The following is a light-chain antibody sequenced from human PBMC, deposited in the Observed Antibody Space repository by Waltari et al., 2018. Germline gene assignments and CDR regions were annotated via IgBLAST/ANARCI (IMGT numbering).Light chain of an antibody. CDR3: SSYAHNNHFV. CDR2: EVT. J-gene: IGLJ1*01. V-gene: IGLV2-8*01. CDR1: NSDVGAYNY. Sequence: QSVLTQPPSATGSPGQSVTISCTGTNSDVGAYNYVSWYQQPPGKVPKLLIYEVTNRPSGVPDRFSGSKSGNTASLTVSGLQADDEADYYCSSYAHNNHFVFGTGTKVTVL.